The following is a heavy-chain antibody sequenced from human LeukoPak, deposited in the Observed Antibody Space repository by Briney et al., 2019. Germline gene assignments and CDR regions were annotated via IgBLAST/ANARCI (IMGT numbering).Heavy chain of an antibody. J-gene: IGHJ4*02. V-gene: IGHV3-7*01. Sequence: GGSLRLSCEASGFTFGTYWMAWVRQAPGKGLEWVANIKKDGSEEHYVDSVGGRFTISRDNAKNSLYLQMSSLRAEDTAVYYCARESGSYGFDYWGQGTLVTVSS. D-gene: IGHD1-26*01. CDR3: ARESGSYGFDY. CDR2: IKKDGSEE. CDR1: GFTFGTYW.